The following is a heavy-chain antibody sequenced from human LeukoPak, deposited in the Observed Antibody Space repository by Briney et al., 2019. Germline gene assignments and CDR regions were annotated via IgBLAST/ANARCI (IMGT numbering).Heavy chain of an antibody. J-gene: IGHJ4*02. Sequence: SETLSLTCTVSGISITTFYWAWIRQPPGKGLEWIGSIHHSDLTDYIPSLKNRVTISVDTSKNQFSLRLHSVTSADTAVYFCARYDLSTLDDWGPGTLVTVSS. V-gene: IGHV4-59*01. CDR2: IHHSDLT. D-gene: IGHD2/OR15-2a*01. CDR1: GISITTFY. CDR3: ARYDLSTLDD.